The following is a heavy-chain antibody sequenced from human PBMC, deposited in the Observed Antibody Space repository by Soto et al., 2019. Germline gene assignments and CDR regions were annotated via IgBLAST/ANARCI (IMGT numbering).Heavy chain of an antibody. CDR1: GGSISSYY. V-gene: IGHV4-59*12. CDR2: IYFSGGT. CDR3: ARGITVAANRGSWFDP. J-gene: IGHJ5*02. D-gene: IGHD6-19*01. Sequence: SETLSLTCTVSGGSISSYYWSWIRQPPGKGLEWIGYIYFSGGTNYNPSLKSRVTISVDTSKNQFSLRLSSVTAADTAIYYCARGITVAANRGSWFDPWGQGAPVT.